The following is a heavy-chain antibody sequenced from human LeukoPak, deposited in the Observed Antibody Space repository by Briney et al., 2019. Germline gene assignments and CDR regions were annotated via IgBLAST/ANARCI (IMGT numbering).Heavy chain of an antibody. V-gene: IGHV5-51*01. CDR3: ARQRDGDFDY. CDR1: GYSFTSYW. CDR2: IYPGDSDT. J-gene: IGHJ4*02. Sequence: GASLQISCKGSGYSFTSYWIGLVRQLPGKGLEWMGIIYPGDSDTRYSPSFQGQVTISADKSISTAYLQWSSLKASDTAMYYCARQRDGDFDYWGQGTLVTVSS.